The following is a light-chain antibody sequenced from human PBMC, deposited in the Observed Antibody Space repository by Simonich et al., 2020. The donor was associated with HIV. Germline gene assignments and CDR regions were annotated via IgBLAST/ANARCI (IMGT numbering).Light chain of an antibody. V-gene: IGKV3-11*01. CDR2: DAS. CDR1: QSVIIQ. CDR3: QQRNNWPLFT. Sequence: EIVLTQSPATLSLSPGARATLFCRASQSVIIQLAWYQQKPGQAPRLLIYDASNRATGIPARFSGSGSGTDFTLTVSSLEPEDFAVYYCQQRNNWPLFTFGPGTKVDIK. J-gene: IGKJ3*01.